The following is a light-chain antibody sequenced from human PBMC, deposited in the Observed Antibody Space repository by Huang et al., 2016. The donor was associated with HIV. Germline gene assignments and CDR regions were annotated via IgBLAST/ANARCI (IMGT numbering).Light chain of an antibody. V-gene: IGKV3-15*01. CDR3: QQYNNWPPWT. J-gene: IGKJ1*01. Sequence: EIVMTQSPGTLSVSPGERATLFCRTSQSVSSNLAWYRHKPGQTPRRRIYGASTRANGVPDRFSGSGSGTEFTLTINSLQSEDFAVYYCQQYNNWPPWTFGQGTKVEIK. CDR1: QSVSSN. CDR2: GAS.